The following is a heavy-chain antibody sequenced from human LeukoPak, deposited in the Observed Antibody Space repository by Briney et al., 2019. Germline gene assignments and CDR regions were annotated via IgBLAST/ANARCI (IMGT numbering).Heavy chain of an antibody. D-gene: IGHD1-1*01. CDR3: ARAGTILREVSWFDP. CDR1: GFTFSSYG. CDR2: IRYDGSNK. J-gene: IGHJ5*02. V-gene: IGHV3-30*02. Sequence: PGGSLRLSCAASGFTFSSYGMHWVRQAPGKGLEWAAFIRYDGSNKYYADSVKGRFTISRDNSKNTLYLQMNSLRAEDTAVYYCARAGTILREVSWFDPWGQGTLVTVSS.